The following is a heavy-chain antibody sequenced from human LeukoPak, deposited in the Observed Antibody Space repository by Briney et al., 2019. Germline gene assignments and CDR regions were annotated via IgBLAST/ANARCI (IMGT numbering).Heavy chain of an antibody. Sequence: PSETLSLTCAVYGGSFSGYYWSWIRQPPGKGLEWIGEINHSGSTNYNPSLKSRVTISLDTSKNQFSLNLNSVTAADTAVYYCARRVVNTPEDYFDYWGQGTLVTVSS. CDR1: GGSFSGYY. CDR2: INHSGST. D-gene: IGHD2-15*01. V-gene: IGHV4-34*01. CDR3: ARRVVNTPEDYFDY. J-gene: IGHJ4*02.